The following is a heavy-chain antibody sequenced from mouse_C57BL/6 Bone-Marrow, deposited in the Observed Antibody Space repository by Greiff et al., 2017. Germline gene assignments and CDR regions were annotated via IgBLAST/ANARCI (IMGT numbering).Heavy chain of an antibody. CDR3: AGGSSLDY. J-gene: IGHJ4*01. D-gene: IGHD3-2*02. CDR2: IDPSDSYT. Sequence: QVQLQQPGAELVRPGTSVKLSCKASGYTFTSYWMHWVKQRPGQGLEWIGVIDPSDSYTNYTQKFKGKSTLTVDTSSRKAYMQPSSLTSEDSAVYYCAGGSSLDYWGQGTSVTVSS. CDR1: GYTFTSYW. V-gene: IGHV1-59*01.